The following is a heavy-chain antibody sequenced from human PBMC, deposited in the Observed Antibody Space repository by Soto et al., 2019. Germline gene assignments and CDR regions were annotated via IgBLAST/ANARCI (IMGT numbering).Heavy chain of an antibody. CDR3: ARTVAGLRSRYFDY. CDR1: GGSISSYY. CDR2: IFYSGST. J-gene: IGHJ4*02. D-gene: IGHD5-12*01. V-gene: IGHV4-59*01. Sequence: SETLSLTCTVSGGSISSYYWSWIRQPPGKGLEWIGYIFYSGSTNYNPSLKSRVTISVDTSKNQFSLKLSSVTAADTAVYYCARTVAGLRSRYFDYWGQGTLVTVSS.